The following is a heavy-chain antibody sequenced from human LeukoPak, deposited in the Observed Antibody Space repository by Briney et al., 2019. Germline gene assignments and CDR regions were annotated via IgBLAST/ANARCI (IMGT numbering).Heavy chain of an antibody. D-gene: IGHD3-9*01. CDR2: IKTDGSET. V-gene: IGHV3-7*01. J-gene: IGHJ5*02. CDR1: GFNFRDHW. CDR3: ASKYYDILTGSNWFDP. Sequence: PGGSLRLSCAASGFNFRDHWMDWVRQAPGKGLEWVGHIKTDGSETYYLDSLRGRFSISRDNTNNALYLQMNSLRAEDTAVYHCASKYYDILTGSNWFDPWGQGTLVTVSS.